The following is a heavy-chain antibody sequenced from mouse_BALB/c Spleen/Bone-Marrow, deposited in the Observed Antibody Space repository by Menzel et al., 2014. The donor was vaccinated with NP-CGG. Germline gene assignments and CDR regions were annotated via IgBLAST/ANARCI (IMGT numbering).Heavy chain of an antibody. Sequence: QVQLQQSGAELAKPGASVKMSCKASGYTFTSYWMHWVKQRPGQGLEWIGYINPSTGYTEYNQKFKDKATLTADKSSSTAYMQLSSLTPEDSAVYYCARPENYDAMDYWGQGTSVTVSS. CDR3: ARPENYDAMDY. CDR2: INPSTGYT. J-gene: IGHJ4*01. V-gene: IGHV1-7*01. CDR1: GYTFTSYW.